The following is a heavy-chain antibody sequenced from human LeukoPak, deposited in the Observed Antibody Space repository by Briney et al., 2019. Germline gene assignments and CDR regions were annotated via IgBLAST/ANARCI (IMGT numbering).Heavy chain of an antibody. CDR1: GFTFSSYA. CDR3: AKSDCSSTSCLTIDY. V-gene: IGHV3-23*01. CDR2: ISGSGGST. D-gene: IGHD2-2*01. Sequence: GGSLRLSCAASGFTFSSYAMSWVRQAPGKGLEWVAAISGSGGSTYYADSVKGRFTISRDNSKNTLYLQMNSLRAEDTAVYYCAKSDCSSTSCLTIDYWGQGTLVTVSS. J-gene: IGHJ4*02.